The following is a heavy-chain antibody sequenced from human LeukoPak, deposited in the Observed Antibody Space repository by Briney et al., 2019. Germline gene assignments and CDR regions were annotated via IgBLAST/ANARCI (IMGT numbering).Heavy chain of an antibody. J-gene: IGHJ5*02. CDR3: ARESDVLMVNGNHWFDP. CDR2: TYNTGST. D-gene: IGHD2-8*01. Sequence: PSETLSLTCTVSGGSIRSGGDYWSWIRQPAGKGLEWIGRTYNTGSTNYNPSLRSRVTISVDTSKNQFSLKLRSVTAADTAVYYCARESDVLMVNGNHWFDPWGQGTLVTVSS. V-gene: IGHV4-61*02. CDR1: GGSIRSGGDY.